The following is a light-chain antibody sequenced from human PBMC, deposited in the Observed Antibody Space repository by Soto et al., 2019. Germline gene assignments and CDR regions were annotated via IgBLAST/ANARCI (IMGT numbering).Light chain of an antibody. CDR2: GAS. CDR3: QQYNNWPWT. Sequence: EIVMTQSPATLSVSPGGRATLSCRASQSISDTLAWYQQKPGQAPRLLIYGASTRAPGFPARFSGSGSGTDFTLTISSLPSEDFAVYYCQQYNNWPWTFGQGTQVEIK. CDR1: QSISDT. V-gene: IGKV3-15*01. J-gene: IGKJ1*01.